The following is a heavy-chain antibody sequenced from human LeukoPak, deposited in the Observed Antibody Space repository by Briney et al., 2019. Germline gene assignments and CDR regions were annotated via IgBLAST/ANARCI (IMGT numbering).Heavy chain of an antibody. V-gene: IGHV1-69*02. CDR2: IIPILGIA. CDR3: ATNLYWSWLDV. J-gene: IGHJ6*02. Sequence: SXYTMXXVRQAXXXXXEWIGRIIPILGIANYAQKFQGRVTITPDKSTSTAYMELSSLRSEDTAVYYCATNLYWSWLDVWGQGTTVTVSS. CDR1: SXYT. D-gene: IGHD2-15*01.